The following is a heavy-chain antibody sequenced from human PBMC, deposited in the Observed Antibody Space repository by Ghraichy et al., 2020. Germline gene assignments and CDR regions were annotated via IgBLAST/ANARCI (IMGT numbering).Heavy chain of an antibody. CDR1: GYTFSDQG. D-gene: IGHD2-21*01. CDR2: ISVYNGNT. Sequence: ASVKVSCKAAGYTFSDQGISRVRQAAGQGLEWMGWISVYNGNTNYAQKFQGRLTMTTDTSTSTAYMELRSLTSDDTAVYSCARDVGCGAECYSIYYYGMHVLGKGNTVTVSS. V-gene: IGHV1-18*01. CDR3: ARDVGCGAECYSIYYYGMHV. J-gene: IGHJ6*04.